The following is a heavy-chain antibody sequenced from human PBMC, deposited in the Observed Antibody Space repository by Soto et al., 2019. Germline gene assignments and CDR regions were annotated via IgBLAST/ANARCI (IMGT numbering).Heavy chain of an antibody. CDR1: GYTFTSYG. Sequence: QVQLVQSGAEVKKPGASVKVSCKASGYTFTSYGISWVRQAPGQGLEWMGWISTYNGNTNYAQKLQGRVTMTTDTSTSTAYMELRSLRPDDTAVYYCARAVQYDILTGYYADYYYYGMDVWGQGTTVTVSS. D-gene: IGHD3-9*01. J-gene: IGHJ6*02. CDR2: ISTYNGNT. V-gene: IGHV1-18*01. CDR3: ARAVQYDILTGYYADYYYYGMDV.